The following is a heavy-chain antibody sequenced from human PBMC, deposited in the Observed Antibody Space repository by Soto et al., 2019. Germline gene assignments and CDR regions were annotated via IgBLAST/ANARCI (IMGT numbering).Heavy chain of an antibody. J-gene: IGHJ4*02. D-gene: IGHD6-13*01. V-gene: IGHV3-7*01. Sequence: GGSLRLSCAASGFTFSSYWMSWVRQAPGKGLEWVANIKQDGSEKYYVDSAKGRFTISRDNAKNSLYLQMNSLRAEDTAVYYCARDSSSWQPDFDYWGQGTLVTVSS. CDR3: ARDSSSWQPDFDY. CDR1: GFTFSSYW. CDR2: IKQDGSEK.